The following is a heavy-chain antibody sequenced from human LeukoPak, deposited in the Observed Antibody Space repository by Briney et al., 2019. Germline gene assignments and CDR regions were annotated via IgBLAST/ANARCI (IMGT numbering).Heavy chain of an antibody. V-gene: IGHV4-59*01. CDR2: IYNSGST. Sequence: SETLSLTCTVSGGSISNNDWSWIRQPPGKGLEWIGYIYNSGSTNYNPSLKSRVTISVDTSKNQFSLKLSSVTAADTAVYYCTRLIMSSIYYYYMDVWGIGTTVTVSS. CDR1: GGSISNND. J-gene: IGHJ6*03. D-gene: IGHD3-10*01. CDR3: TRLIMSSIYYYYMDV.